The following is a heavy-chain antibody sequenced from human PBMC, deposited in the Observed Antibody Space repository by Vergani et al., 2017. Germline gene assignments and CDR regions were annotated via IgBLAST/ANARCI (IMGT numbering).Heavy chain of an antibody. CDR2: ISYDGNNK. V-gene: IGHV3-30*04. CDR1: GFTFSNYA. J-gene: IGHJ4*02. Sequence: QVQLVESGGGVVQPGRSLRLSCAASGFTFSNYALHWVRQTPGKGLEWVAVISYDGNNKYYVDSVKGRFTISRDNSKNTMFVQMNSLIIEDTAVYYCARDSGDSSSLCYWGQGTLVTVSS. D-gene: IGHD6-6*01. CDR3: ARDSGDSSSLCY.